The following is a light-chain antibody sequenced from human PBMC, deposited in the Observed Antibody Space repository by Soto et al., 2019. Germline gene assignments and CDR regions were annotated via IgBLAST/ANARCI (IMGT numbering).Light chain of an antibody. Sequence: QSALTQPASVSGSPGQSITISCTGTSGDVGGYYYVSWYQQLPGKAPKLMISEVSNRPSGVSNRFSGSKSGNTASLTISGLQAEDEADYYCCSYAGSYTLYVFGTGTKLTVL. CDR1: SGDVGGYYY. V-gene: IGLV2-14*01. CDR3: CSYAGSYTLYV. J-gene: IGLJ1*01. CDR2: EVS.